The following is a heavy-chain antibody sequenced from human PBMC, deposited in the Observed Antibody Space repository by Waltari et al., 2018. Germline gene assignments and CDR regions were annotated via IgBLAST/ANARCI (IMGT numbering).Heavy chain of an antibody. CDR2: VNGDRT. Sequence: EVQVLESGGGLVQPGGSLRLSCAASGFSFSTYGMSWVRQAPGKGLEWVSAVNGDRTYYAGSVKGRLTISRDNSQNTVYLQLSSLRADDTAVYYCAKETGGRGWYTVDYWGQGTLVTVSS. V-gene: IGHV3-23*01. J-gene: IGHJ4*02. CDR1: GFSFSTYG. CDR3: AKETGGRGWYTVDY. D-gene: IGHD6-19*01.